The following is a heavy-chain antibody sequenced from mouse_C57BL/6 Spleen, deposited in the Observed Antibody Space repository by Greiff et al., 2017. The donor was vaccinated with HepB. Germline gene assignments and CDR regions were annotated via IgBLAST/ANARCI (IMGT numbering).Heavy chain of an antibody. CDR1: GYTFTSYW. D-gene: IGHD1-1*01. CDR2: IYPGSGST. Sequence: VQLQQPGAELVKPGASVKMSCKASGYTFTSYWITWVKQRPGQGLEWIGDIYPGSGSTNYNEKFKSKATLTVDTSSSTAYMQLSSLTSEDSAVYYCAREGIYYGSSYVGWYFDVWGTGTTVTVSS. V-gene: IGHV1-55*01. J-gene: IGHJ1*03. CDR3: AREGIYYGSSYVGWYFDV.